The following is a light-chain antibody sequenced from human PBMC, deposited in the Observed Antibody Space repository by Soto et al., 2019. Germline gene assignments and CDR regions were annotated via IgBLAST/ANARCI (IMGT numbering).Light chain of an antibody. CDR1: SSKIGAGYD. CDR2: GNG. J-gene: IGLJ1*01. CDR3: QSYDSSLSGSIV. V-gene: IGLV1-40*01. Sequence: QSVLTQPPSVSGAPGQRVTISCTGSSSKIGAGYDVHWYQQLPGTAPKLLIYGNGNRPSGVPDRFSGSKSGTSASLAITGLQAEDEADYYCQSYDSSLSGSIVFGTGTKLTVL.